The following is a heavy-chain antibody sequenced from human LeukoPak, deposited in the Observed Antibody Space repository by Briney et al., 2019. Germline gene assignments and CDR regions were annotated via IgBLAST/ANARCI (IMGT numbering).Heavy chain of an antibody. CDR2: IYPGDSDT. J-gene: IGHJ5*02. CDR1: GYSFTSYW. V-gene: IGHV5-51*01. CDR3: ARGIVVVPAAIGWFDL. Sequence: AGESLKISCKGSGYSFTSYWIGWVRQMPGKGLEWMGIIYPGDSDTRYSPSFQGQVTISADKSISTAYLQWSSLKASDTAMYYCARGIVVVPAAIGWFDLWGQGTLVTVSS. D-gene: IGHD2-2*02.